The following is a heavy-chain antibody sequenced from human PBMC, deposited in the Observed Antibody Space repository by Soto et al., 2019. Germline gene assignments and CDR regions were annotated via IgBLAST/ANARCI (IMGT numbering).Heavy chain of an antibody. D-gene: IGHD3-10*01. J-gene: IGHJ4*02. CDR3: AKARGAMVRGAAFYFDY. CDR1: GFTFTIYA. Sequence: PGGSLRLSCAASGFTFTIYAMSWVRQAPGKGLEWVSAITGSGGSTYYADSVKGRFTISRDNSKNTLYLQMNSLRAGDTAVYYYAKARGAMVRGAAFYFDYWGQGTLVTVSS. CDR2: ITGSGGST. V-gene: IGHV3-23*01.